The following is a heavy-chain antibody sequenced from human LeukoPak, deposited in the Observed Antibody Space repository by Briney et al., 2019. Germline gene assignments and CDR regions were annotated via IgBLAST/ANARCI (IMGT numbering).Heavy chain of an antibody. V-gene: IGHV3-7*04. D-gene: IGHD6-19*01. CDR1: GFTFSSYW. Sequence: GGSLRLSCAASGFTFSSYWVSWVRQAPGKGLEWVANIKQDGSEKYYVDSVKGRFTISRDNAKSSLYLQMNRLRVEDTAVYYCARGHSSPWDHRFDDWSQATLVTV. CDR2: IKQDGSEK. J-gene: IGHJ4*02. CDR3: ARGHSSPWDHRFDD.